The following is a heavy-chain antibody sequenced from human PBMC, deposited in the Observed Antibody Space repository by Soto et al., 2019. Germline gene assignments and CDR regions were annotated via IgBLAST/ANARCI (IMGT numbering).Heavy chain of an antibody. Sequence: QLHLRESGPGLVKPSETLSLTCTVSGGSITSSSYYWGWIRQPPGKGLEWIGSIYYSGSTYYNPFLKDRVTISVDTSKNQFSLKLSSGTAADTAVFYCAAQEVGGGYGYPFDPWGQGTLVTVSS. J-gene: IGHJ5*02. CDR1: GGSITSSSYY. CDR2: IYYSGST. CDR3: AAQEVGGGYGYPFDP. V-gene: IGHV4-39*01. D-gene: IGHD1-26*01.